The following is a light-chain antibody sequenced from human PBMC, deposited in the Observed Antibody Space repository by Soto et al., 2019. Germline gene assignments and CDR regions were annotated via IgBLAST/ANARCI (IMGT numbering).Light chain of an antibody. Sequence: EIVLTQSPATLSLSPGEVATLSCSASQIVSSYLAWYQQKPGQAPRLLIYDASNRATGIPARFSGSGSGTDFTLTISSLEPEDFAVYYCQQRSNWPRRINFGQGTRLEIK. J-gene: IGKJ5*01. V-gene: IGKV3-11*01. CDR1: QIVSSY. CDR3: QQRSNWPRRIN. CDR2: DAS.